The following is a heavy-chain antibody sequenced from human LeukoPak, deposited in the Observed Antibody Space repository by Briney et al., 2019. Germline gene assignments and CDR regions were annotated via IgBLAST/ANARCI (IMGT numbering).Heavy chain of an antibody. CDR2: ISAYNGNT. CDR3: ARDTVYCTNGVCYTPTYYYGMDA. V-gene: IGHV1-18*01. D-gene: IGHD2-8*01. CDR1: GYTFTSYG. Sequence: ASVKVSCKASGYTFTSYGISWVRQAPGQGLEWMGWISAYNGNTNYAQKLQGRVTMTTDTSTSTAYMELRSLRSDDTAVYYCARDTVYCTNGVCYTPTYYYGMDAWGQGTTVTVSS. J-gene: IGHJ6*02.